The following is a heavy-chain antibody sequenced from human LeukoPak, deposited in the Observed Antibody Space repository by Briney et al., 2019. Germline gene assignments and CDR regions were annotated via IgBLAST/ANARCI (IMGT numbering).Heavy chain of an antibody. Sequence: VASVKVSCKASGGTFSSYAISWVRQAPGQGLEWMGGIIPIFGTANYAQKFQGRVTITAGESTSTAYMELSSLRSEDTAVYYCARGITQYYFDYWGQGTLVTVSS. J-gene: IGHJ4*02. CDR1: GGTFSSYA. D-gene: IGHD3-16*01. V-gene: IGHV1-69*13. CDR2: IIPIFGTA. CDR3: ARGITQYYFDY.